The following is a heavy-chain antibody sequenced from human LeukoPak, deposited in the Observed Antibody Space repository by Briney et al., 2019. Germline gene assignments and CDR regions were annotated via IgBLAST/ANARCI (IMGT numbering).Heavy chain of an antibody. D-gene: IGHD3-10*01. V-gene: IGHV4-59*12. Sequence: SETLSLTCTGSGGSISSYYWSWIRQPPGKGLEWIGYIYYSGSTNYNPSLKSRVTISVDTSKNQFSLKLTSVTAADTAVYYCATRRSYYYGSGSYGWGQGTLVTVSS. CDR1: GGSISSYY. CDR3: ATRRSYYYGSGSYG. CDR2: IYYSGST. J-gene: IGHJ4*02.